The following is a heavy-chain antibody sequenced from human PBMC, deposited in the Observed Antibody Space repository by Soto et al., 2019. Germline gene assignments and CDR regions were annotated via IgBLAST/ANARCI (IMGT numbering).Heavy chain of an antibody. CDR2: IYPGDSDT. CDR1: GYSFSDYW. J-gene: IGHJ4*02. D-gene: IGHD1-26*01. V-gene: IGHV5-51*01. CDR3: SRGAIVGAPRNDCAY. Sequence: GESLKISCKGSGYSFSDYWIGWVRQMPGKGLEWMGIIYPGDSDTRYSPSFQGQVTISADKSITTAYLQWSSLKASDTAMYYCSRGAIVGAPRNDCAYWGQGTVVTVAS.